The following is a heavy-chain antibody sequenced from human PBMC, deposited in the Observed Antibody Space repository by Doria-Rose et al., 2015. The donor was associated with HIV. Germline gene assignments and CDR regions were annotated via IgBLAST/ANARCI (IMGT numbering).Heavy chain of an antibody. V-gene: IGHV2-26*01. CDR3: ARIKSSRWYHKYYFDF. CDR1: GVSLSSPGMG. J-gene: IGHJ4*02. CDR2: ILSDDER. D-gene: IGHD6-13*01. Sequence: QVTLKESGPVLVKPTETLTLTCTVSGVSLSSPGMGVSWIRQPPGKALEWLAYILSDDERSDKTSLKSRLTISRGTSKSQVVLTMTDMDPVDTATYYCARIKSSRWYHKYYFDFWGQGTLVIVSA.